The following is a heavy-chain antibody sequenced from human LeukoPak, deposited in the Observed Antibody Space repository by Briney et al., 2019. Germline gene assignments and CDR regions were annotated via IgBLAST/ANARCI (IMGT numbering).Heavy chain of an antibody. Sequence: SETLSLTCTVSGGSISSSSYYRGWIRQPPGKGLEWIGSIYYSGSTYYNPSLKSRVTISVDTSKNQFSLKLSSVTAADTAVYYCAKAVAAHFDYWGQGTLVTVSS. CDR2: IYYSGST. CDR3: AKAVAAHFDY. CDR1: GGSISSSSYY. V-gene: IGHV4-39*07. J-gene: IGHJ4*02. D-gene: IGHD6-19*01.